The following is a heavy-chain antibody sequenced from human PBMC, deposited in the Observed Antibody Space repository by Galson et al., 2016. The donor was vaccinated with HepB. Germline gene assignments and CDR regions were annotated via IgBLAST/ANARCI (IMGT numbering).Heavy chain of an antibody. CDR3: VREKPSGSYWGSYFDY. Sequence: SLRLSCAASGFTFSTYWMSWVRQAPGKGLEWVAIIKQDGSEKYYVGSVNGQFTISRDNAKNSLYLQMNSLRAEDTAVYSCVREKPSGSYWGSYFDYWGQGAVVIVSA. CDR1: GFTFSTYW. CDR2: IKQDGSEK. J-gene: IGHJ4*02. D-gene: IGHD1-26*01. V-gene: IGHV3-7*03.